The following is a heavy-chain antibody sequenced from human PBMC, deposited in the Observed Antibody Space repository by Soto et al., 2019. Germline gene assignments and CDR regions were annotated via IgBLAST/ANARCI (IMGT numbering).Heavy chain of an antibody. D-gene: IGHD3-9*01. V-gene: IGHV1-69*06. J-gene: IGHJ4*02. CDR3: ARGTGDH. Sequence: QVQLVQYGAEVKKPGSSVKVSCKASGGTFTTDTFSWVRQAPGQGLEWMGGIIPVFGTANYAQKFQGRVTITADKSTNTAYMELNSLTSEDTAVYFCARGTGDHWGQGTLVTVSS. CDR2: IIPVFGTA. CDR1: GGTFTTDT.